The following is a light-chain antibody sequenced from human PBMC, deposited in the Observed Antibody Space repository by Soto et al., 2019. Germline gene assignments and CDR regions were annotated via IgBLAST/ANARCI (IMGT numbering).Light chain of an antibody. Sequence: VVTQSPGSLSLSPGERATLSCRASQSVMSNYLSWYQQKPGQPPRLLIYGASSRATGIPDRFSGSGSGTDFTLTISRLEPEDFAVYYCQQFGASLTWTFGQGTKVDIK. CDR3: QQFGASLTWT. J-gene: IGKJ1*01. V-gene: IGKV3-20*01. CDR2: GAS. CDR1: QSVMSNY.